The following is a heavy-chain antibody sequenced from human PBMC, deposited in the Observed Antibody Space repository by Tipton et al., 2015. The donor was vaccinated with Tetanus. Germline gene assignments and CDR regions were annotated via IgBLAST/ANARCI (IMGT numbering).Heavy chain of an antibody. CDR1: GVSISSYN. CDR2: IYYRGST. Sequence: TLSLTCTVSGVSISSYNWTWIRQPPGRGLEWIGYIYYRGSTNYNPSLKSRVTISVDTSKNQFSLKLSSVTAADTAVYYCARDRSITIFGVVPINYYYGMDVWGQGTTVTVSS. CDR3: ARDRSITIFGVVPINYYYGMDV. V-gene: IGHV4-59*01. J-gene: IGHJ6*02. D-gene: IGHD3-3*01.